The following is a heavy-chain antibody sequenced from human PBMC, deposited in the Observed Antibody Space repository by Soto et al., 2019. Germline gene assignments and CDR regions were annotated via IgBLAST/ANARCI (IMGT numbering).Heavy chain of an antibody. J-gene: IGHJ4*02. CDR2: IYPGDSDT. V-gene: IGHV5-51*01. CDR3: ARTTIAGIRGYFDY. Sequence: GESLKISCQGSGYSFSTSCIGWVRQMPGKGLEWMGIIYPGDSDTRYSPSFQSQVTISADKSISTAFLQCSSLKASDTATYYCARTTIAGIRGYFDYWGQGNLVPVFS. CDR1: GYSFSTSC. D-gene: IGHD2-21*02.